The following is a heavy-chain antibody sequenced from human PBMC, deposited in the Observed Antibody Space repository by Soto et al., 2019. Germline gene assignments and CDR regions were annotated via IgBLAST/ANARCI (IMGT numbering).Heavy chain of an antibody. J-gene: IGHJ6*02. D-gene: IGHD6-6*01. CDR3: ARGGSSSFHYYYYGMDV. CDR2: MNPNSGNT. V-gene: IGHV1-8*01. Sequence: ASVKVSCKASGYTFTSYDINWVRQATGQGLEWMGWMNPNSGNTGYAQKFQGRVTMTRNTSISTAYMELSSLRSEDTAVYYCARGGSSSFHYYYYGMDVWGQGTTVTVSS. CDR1: GYTFTSYD.